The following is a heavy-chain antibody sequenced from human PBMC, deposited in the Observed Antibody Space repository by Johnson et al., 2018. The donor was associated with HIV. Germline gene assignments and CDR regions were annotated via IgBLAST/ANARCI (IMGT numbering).Heavy chain of an antibody. J-gene: IGHJ3*02. CDR1: GFTFDEYG. Sequence: VQLVESGGGVVRPGGSLRLSCEVSGFTFDEYGMSWVRQAPGKGLEWVSGISWNSGSIGYADSVKGRITISRDNAKNSLYLQMNSLIAEDTALYYCAKGDFGVFKNPLDMWGQGTMVTVSS. CDR3: AKGDFGVFKNPLDM. CDR2: ISWNSGSI. D-gene: IGHD3-3*01. V-gene: IGHV3-20*04.